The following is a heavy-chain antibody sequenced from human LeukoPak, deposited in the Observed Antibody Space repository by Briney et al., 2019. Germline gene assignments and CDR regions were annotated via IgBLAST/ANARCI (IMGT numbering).Heavy chain of an antibody. J-gene: IGHJ4*02. CDR3: ADLGSGSQSDY. CDR2: ISSSGSTI. V-gene: IGHV3-48*01. Sequence: GGSLRLSCAASGFTFSSYGMSWVRQAPGKGLEWVSYISSSGSTIYYADSVKGRFTISRDNSKNTLYLQMNSLRAEDTAVYYCADLGSGSQSDYWGQGTLVTVSS. CDR1: GFTFSSYG. D-gene: IGHD3-10*01.